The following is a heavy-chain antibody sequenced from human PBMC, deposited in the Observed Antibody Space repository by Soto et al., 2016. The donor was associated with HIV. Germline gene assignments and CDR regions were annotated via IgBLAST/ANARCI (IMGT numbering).Heavy chain of an antibody. J-gene: IGHJ3*02. CDR2: ISAYNGNT. CDR3: ARDPTVTVMVTGRDGFDI. CDR1: GYTFTSYG. Sequence: QVQLVQSGAEVKKPGASVKVSCQASGYTFTSYGISWVRQAPGQGLEWMGWISAYNGNTHYAQNLQGRVTMTTDTSTSTAYMELRSLRSDDTAVYYCARDPTVTVMVTGRDGFDIWGQGTMVTVSS. D-gene: IGHD5-18*01. V-gene: IGHV1-18*01.